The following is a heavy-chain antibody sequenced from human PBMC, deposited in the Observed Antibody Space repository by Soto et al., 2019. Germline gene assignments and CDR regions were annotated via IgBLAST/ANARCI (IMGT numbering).Heavy chain of an antibody. CDR2: IYYSGST. D-gene: IGHD3-22*01. Sequence: PSETLSLTCTVSGGSISSGGYYWSWIRQHPGKGLEWIGYIYYSGSTYYNTSLKSRVTISVDTSKNQFSLKLSSVTAADTAVYYCARSCGYYDSSGYCWFDPWGQGTLVTVSS. J-gene: IGHJ5*02. CDR1: GGSISSGGYY. CDR3: ARSCGYYDSSGYCWFDP. V-gene: IGHV4-31*03.